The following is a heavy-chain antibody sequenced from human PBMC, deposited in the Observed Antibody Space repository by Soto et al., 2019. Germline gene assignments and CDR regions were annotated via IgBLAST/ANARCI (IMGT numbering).Heavy chain of an antibody. Sequence: KASETLSLTCTVSGAPINSDYWSWIRQSPGKGLEWIGYIYHIGSTDYNPSLKSRVTISIDKSKNQFSLNLRSVTAADTAVYYCARESEDLTSNFDYWGQGTLVTVSS. CDR2: IYHIGST. CDR1: GAPINSDY. V-gene: IGHV4-59*01. J-gene: IGHJ4*02. CDR3: ARESEDLTSNFDY.